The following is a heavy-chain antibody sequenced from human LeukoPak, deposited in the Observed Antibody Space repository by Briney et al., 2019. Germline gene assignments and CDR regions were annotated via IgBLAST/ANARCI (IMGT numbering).Heavy chain of an antibody. Sequence: PSETLSLTCTVSGGSISSSSYYWGWIRQPPGKGLEWIGSTYYSGSTYYNPSLKSRVTISVDTSKSQFSLKLSSVTAADTAVYYCARDWDQLYYFDYWGQGTLVTVSS. CDR2: TYYSGST. D-gene: IGHD2-2*01. CDR3: ARDWDQLYYFDY. CDR1: GGSISSSSYY. J-gene: IGHJ4*02. V-gene: IGHV4-39*07.